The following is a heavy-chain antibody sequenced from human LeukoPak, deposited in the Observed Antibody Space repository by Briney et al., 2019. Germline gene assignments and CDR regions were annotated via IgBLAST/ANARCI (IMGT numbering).Heavy chain of an antibody. J-gene: IGHJ6*03. D-gene: IGHD6-6*01. V-gene: IGHV3-21*01. Sequence: GGSLRLSCAASGFTFSSYSMNWVRQAPGKGLEWVSSISSSSSYIYYADSVKGRFTISRDNAKNSLYLQMNSLRAEDTAVYYCAREDKQLVVYYYYYMDVWGKGTTVTVSS. CDR2: ISSSSSYI. CDR1: GFTFSSYS. CDR3: AREDKQLVVYYYYYMDV.